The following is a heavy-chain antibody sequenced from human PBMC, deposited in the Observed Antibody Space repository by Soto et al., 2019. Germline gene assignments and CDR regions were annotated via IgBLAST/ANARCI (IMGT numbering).Heavy chain of an antibody. J-gene: IGHJ4*02. D-gene: IGHD1-7*01. CDR3: AKAGDWNYVYDF. Sequence: PGGSLRLSCAASGFTFTHYRIHWVRQAPGKGLVWVSRVNSDGGSTNYADAVKGRFTISRDNSKNMAYLQMNNLTVEDTGVYYCAKAGDWNYVYDFWGQGTLVTVSS. CDR2: VNSDGGST. V-gene: IGHV3-74*01. CDR1: GFTFTHYR.